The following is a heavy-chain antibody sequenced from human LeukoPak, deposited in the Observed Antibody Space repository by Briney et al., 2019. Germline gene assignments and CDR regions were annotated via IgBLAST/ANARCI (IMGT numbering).Heavy chain of an antibody. CDR2: ISGSGGST. J-gene: IGHJ4*02. CDR3: AKDKQYQLPQQLDY. Sequence: GGSLRLSCAASGFTFSSYAMSWVRQAPWKGLEWVSAISGSGGSTYYADSVKGRFTISRDNSKNTLYLQMNSLRAEDTAVYYCAKDKQYQLPQQLDYWGQGTLVTVSS. CDR1: GFTFSSYA. D-gene: IGHD2-2*01. V-gene: IGHV3-23*01.